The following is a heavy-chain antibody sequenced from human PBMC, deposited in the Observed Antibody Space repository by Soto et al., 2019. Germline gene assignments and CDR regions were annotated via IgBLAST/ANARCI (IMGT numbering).Heavy chain of an antibody. V-gene: IGHV3-48*01. CDR1: GFTFSSYS. J-gene: IGHJ6*02. Sequence: EVQLVESGGGLVQPGGSLRLSCAASGFTFSSYSMNWVRQAPGKGLEWVSYISSSSSTIYYADSVKGRFTISRDNAKNSLYLQMNIHVADDTAVYYCARADSGYAPCYYYYGMDVCGQGTTVNVSS. CDR3: ARADSGYAPCYYYYGMDV. D-gene: IGHD5-12*01. CDR2: ISSSSSTI.